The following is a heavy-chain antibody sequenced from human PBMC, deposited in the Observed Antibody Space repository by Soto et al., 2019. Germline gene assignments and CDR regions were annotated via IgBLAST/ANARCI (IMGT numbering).Heavy chain of an antibody. D-gene: IGHD3-3*01. Sequence: PGGSLRLSCAASGFTFSDYYMSWIRQAPGKGLEWVSYISSSGSTIYYADSVKGRFTISRDNAKNSLYLQMNSLRAEDTAVYYCARGGGDFWSGYYTHYYYYYMDVWGKGTTVTVSS. V-gene: IGHV3-11*01. J-gene: IGHJ6*03. CDR2: ISSSGSTI. CDR3: ARGGGDFWSGYYTHYYYYYMDV. CDR1: GFTFSDYY.